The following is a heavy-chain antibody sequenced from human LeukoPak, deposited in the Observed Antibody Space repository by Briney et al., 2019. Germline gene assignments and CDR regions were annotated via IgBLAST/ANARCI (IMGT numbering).Heavy chain of an antibody. Sequence: ASVRVSCKTSGYTFTNNAINWVRQAPGQGLEWMGWINTNTGNPSYAQGFFTGRYVFSLDTSASTAYLQINGLKADDTAVYYCGRDPKLGIRGYTYGYIDHWGQGTLLTVAS. CDR1: GYTFTNNA. J-gene: IGHJ4*02. D-gene: IGHD5-18*01. V-gene: IGHV7-4-1*02. CDR2: INTNTGNP. CDR3: GRDPKLGIRGYTYGYIDH.